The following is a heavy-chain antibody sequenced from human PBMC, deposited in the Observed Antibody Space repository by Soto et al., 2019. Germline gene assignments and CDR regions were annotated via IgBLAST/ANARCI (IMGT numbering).Heavy chain of an antibody. CDR2: IIPIFGTA. D-gene: IGHD2-2*01. CDR1: GGTFSSYA. Sequence: AAVKVSCKASGGTFSSYAISWVRQAPGQGLEWMGGIIPIFGTANYAQKFQGRVTITADESTSTAYMELSSLRSEDTAVYYCARPGIVVVPAASSPLDIWGQGTMVTVSS. J-gene: IGHJ3*02. CDR3: ARPGIVVVPAASSPLDI. V-gene: IGHV1-69*13.